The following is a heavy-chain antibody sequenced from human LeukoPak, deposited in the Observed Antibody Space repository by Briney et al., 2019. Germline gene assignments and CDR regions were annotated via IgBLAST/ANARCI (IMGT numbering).Heavy chain of an antibody. J-gene: IGHJ6*04. CDR2: ISYDGSNK. CDR1: GFTFSSYA. V-gene: IGHV3-30*04. D-gene: IGHD3-10*01. Sequence: PGRSLRLSCAASGFTFSSYAMHWVRQAPGKGLEWVAVISYDGSNKYYADSVKGRFTISRDNSKNTLYLQMNSLRAEDTAVYYCAKLHYGLEDRDPDYYGMDVWGKGTTVTVSS. CDR3: AKLHYGLEDRDPDYYGMDV.